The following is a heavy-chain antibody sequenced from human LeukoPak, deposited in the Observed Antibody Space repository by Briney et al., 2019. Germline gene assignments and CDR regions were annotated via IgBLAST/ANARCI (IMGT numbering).Heavy chain of an antibody. Sequence: ASVRVSCKASGYIFIVHYIHWVRQAPGQGLEWMGWISPNSGGTNYAQTFQGRVTMTRDTSISTVYMELSSLRSDDTAVYYCARDHSVATIGRGYDYDMDVWGKGTTVTVSS. CDR1: GYIFIVHY. V-gene: IGHV1-2*02. D-gene: IGHD5-12*01. J-gene: IGHJ6*03. CDR3: ARDHSVATIGRGYDYDMDV. CDR2: ISPNSGGT.